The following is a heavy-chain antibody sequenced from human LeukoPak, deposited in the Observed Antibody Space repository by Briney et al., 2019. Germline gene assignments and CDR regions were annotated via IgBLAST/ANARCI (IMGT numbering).Heavy chain of an antibody. D-gene: IGHD5-12*01. CDR3: ARAESGYSGYRNGYYYYYMDV. CDR2: IYTSGST. J-gene: IGHJ6*03. Sequence: SETLSLTCTVSGGSISSYYWSWIRQPAGKGLEWIWRIYTSGSTNYNPSLKSRVTMSVDTSKNQFSLRLTSVTAADTAVYYCARAESGYSGYRNGYYYYYMDVWGKGTTVTVSS. CDR1: GGSISSYY. V-gene: IGHV4-4*07.